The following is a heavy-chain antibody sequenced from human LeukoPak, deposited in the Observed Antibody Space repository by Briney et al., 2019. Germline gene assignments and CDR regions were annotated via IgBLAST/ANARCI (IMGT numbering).Heavy chain of an antibody. J-gene: IGHJ5*02. D-gene: IGHD1-26*01. V-gene: IGHV4-59*08. CDR2: IYYSGYT. Sequence: SETLSLTCTVSGGSFSSYCWSWIRQPPGKGLEWIADIYYSGYTNYNPPLKSRAAISVDTSKNLCSLRLSSVTAADTAVYYCARHAIYSGGYSYWFDPWGLGTLVTVPS. CDR3: ARHAIYSGGYSYWFDP. CDR1: GGSFSSYC.